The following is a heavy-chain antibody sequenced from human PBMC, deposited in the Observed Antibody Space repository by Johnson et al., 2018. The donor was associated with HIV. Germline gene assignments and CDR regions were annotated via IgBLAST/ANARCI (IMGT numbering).Heavy chain of an antibody. CDR3: ARSNWAHFDAFDI. Sequence: QVQLVESGGGVVRPGGSPRLSCAASVFTFDDYGMSWVRQVPGKGLEWVAVISFDGGAIYYADSVEGRFTISRDNSKNTLYLQMNSLRAEDTAVYYCARSNWAHFDAFDIWGQGTMVTVSS. CDR1: VFTFDDYG. CDR2: ISFDGGAI. V-gene: IGHV3-30*03. J-gene: IGHJ3*02. D-gene: IGHD7-27*01.